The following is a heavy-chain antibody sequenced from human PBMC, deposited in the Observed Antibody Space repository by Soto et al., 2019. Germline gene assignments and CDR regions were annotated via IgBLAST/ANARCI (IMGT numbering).Heavy chain of an antibody. CDR3: ARDDYDSSGYYYVDY. J-gene: IGHJ4*02. V-gene: IGHV3-33*01. Sequence: TGGSLRLSCAASGFTFSSYGMHWVRQAPGKGLEWVAVIWYDGSNKYYADSLKGRFTISRDNSKKTLYLQVNSPRAEDTAVYFCARDDYDSSGYYYVDYWGQGTLVTVSS. D-gene: IGHD3-22*01. CDR1: GFTFSSYG. CDR2: IWYDGSNK.